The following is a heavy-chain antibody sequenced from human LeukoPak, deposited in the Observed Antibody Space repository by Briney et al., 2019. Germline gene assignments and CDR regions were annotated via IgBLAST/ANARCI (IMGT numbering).Heavy chain of an antibody. Sequence: GGSLRLSCAASGFTVSSNEMSWVRQAPGKGLEWVSAISGSGGSTYYADSVKGRFTISRDNSKNTLYLQMNSLRAEDTAVYYCAKGRGAAAGIWDYWGQGTLVTVSS. CDR2: ISGSGGST. CDR1: GFTVSSNE. J-gene: IGHJ4*02. CDR3: AKGRGAAAGIWDY. V-gene: IGHV3-23*01. D-gene: IGHD6-13*01.